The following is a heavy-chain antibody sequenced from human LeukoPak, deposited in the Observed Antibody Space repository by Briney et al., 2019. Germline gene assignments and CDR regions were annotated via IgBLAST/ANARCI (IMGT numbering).Heavy chain of an antibody. CDR2: ISTSGST. CDR3: ARRGQYQPPDY. D-gene: IGHD1-14*01. CDR1: GGSISSYY. J-gene: IGHJ4*02. Sequence: SETLSLTCTVSGGSISSYYWSWIRQPAGKGLESIGHISTSGSTNYNPSLKSRVTMSVDTSKNQFSLKLSSVTAADTAVYYCARRGQYQPPDYWGQGTLVTVSS. V-gene: IGHV4-4*07.